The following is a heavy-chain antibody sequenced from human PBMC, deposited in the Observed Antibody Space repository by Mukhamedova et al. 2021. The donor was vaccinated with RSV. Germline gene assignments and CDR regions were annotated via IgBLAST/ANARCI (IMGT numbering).Heavy chain of an antibody. V-gene: IGHV3-33*01. J-gene: IGHJ4*02. CDR3: ARDGGSGAALDV. D-gene: IGHD7-27*01. CDR2: VWTDGRTK. Sequence: VRQAPGKGPEWVAVVWTDGRTKIYADSVKGRFTISRDNSKSTLYLQMNNVRVEDTAVYYCARDGGSGAALDVWGKGALGTVSS.